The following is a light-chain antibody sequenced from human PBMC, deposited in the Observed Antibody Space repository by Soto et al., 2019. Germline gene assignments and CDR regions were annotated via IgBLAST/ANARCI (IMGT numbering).Light chain of an antibody. J-gene: IGLJ2*01. Sequence: QSALTQPASVSGSPGQSITISCTGTSSDVGSDNLVSWYQQHPGKAPKLMIYEGSKRPSGVSNRFSGSKSGNTASLTISGLQAEDEADYYCCSYAGSSTPVAFAGGTKVTVL. CDR1: SSDVGSDNL. CDR3: CSYAGSSTPVA. V-gene: IGLV2-23*01. CDR2: EGS.